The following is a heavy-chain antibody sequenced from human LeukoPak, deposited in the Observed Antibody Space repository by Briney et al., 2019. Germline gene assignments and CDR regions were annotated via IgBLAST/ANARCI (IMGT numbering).Heavy chain of an antibody. CDR1: GFTISDHC. J-gene: IGHJ4*02. CDR3: TRHFFSD. D-gene: IGHD1-26*01. Sequence: GGSLRHSRAASGFTISDHCMDWVRQAPGKGLEWVGRSRNKADSYTTYYAASVKGRFTMSRDDSKNSLYLQMNSLKAEDTAVYYCTRHFFSDWGQGTLVTVSS. V-gene: IGHV3-72*01. CDR2: SRNKADSYTT.